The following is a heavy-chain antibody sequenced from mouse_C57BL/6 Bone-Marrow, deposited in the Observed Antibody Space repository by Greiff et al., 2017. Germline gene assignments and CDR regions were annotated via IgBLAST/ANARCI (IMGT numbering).Heavy chain of an antibody. CDR1: GYTFTSYW. CDR2: IHPNSGST. D-gene: IGHD2-5*01. V-gene: IGHV1-64*01. J-gene: IGHJ4*01. Sequence: QVQLQQPGAELVKPGASVQLSCKASGYTFTSYWMHWVKQRPGQGLEWIGMIHPNSGSTNYNEKFKSKATLTVDKSSSTVYMQLSSLTAEDSAVYYCARPYYSNYVNAMDYWGQGTSVTVSS. CDR3: ARPYYSNYVNAMDY.